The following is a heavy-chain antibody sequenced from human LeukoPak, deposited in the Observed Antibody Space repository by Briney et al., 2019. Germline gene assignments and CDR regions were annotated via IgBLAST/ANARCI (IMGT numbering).Heavy chain of an antibody. CDR1: GFTFSTYE. V-gene: IGHV3-23*01. CDR3: ARRYCSGGSCLRYFDY. J-gene: IGHJ4*02. D-gene: IGHD2-15*01. Sequence: GGSLRLSCVASGFTFSTYEMNWVRQAPGKGLEWVSVIVGSGGDTYYADSVKGRFTISRDNSKNTLYLQMNSLRADDTAVYYCARRYCSGGSCLRYFDYWGQGTLVTVSS. CDR2: IVGSGGDT.